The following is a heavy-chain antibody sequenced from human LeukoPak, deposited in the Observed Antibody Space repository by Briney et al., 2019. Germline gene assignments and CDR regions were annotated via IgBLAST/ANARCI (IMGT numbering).Heavy chain of an antibody. CDR2: INAGNGNT. J-gene: IGHJ3*02. CDR1: GYTFTSYA. Sequence: ASVKVSCKASGYTFTSYAMHWVRQAPGQRLEWMGWINAGNGNTKYSQKFQGRVTITRDTSASTAYMELSSLRSEDTAVYYCASGLLSSGWYPDAFDIWGQGTMVTVSS. D-gene: IGHD6-19*01. CDR3: ASGLLSSGWYPDAFDI. V-gene: IGHV1-3*01.